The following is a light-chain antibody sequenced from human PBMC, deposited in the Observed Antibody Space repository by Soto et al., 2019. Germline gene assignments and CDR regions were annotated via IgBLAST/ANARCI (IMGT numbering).Light chain of an antibody. CDR2: EVS. V-gene: IGLV2-8*01. CDR3: SSYAGSNNLGV. Sequence: QSALTQPPSASGSPGQSVTISCTGTSSDVGGYKDVSWYQQHPGKAPKLMIYEVSKRPSGVPDRFSGSKSGNTASLTVSGLQAEDEGDYYCSSYAGSNNLGVFGGGTKVTVL. CDR1: SSDVGGYKD. J-gene: IGLJ2*01.